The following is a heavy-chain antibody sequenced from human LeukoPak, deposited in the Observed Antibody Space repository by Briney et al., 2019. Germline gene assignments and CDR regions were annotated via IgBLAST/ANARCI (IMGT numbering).Heavy chain of an antibody. CDR1: GYTFTRYG. CDR2: ISAYNGNT. Sequence: ASVKVSCKSSGYTFTRYGIRWVRRPPGQGLAWMGWISAYNGNTNYAQKLQGRATKPTDTSTTTAHAELRSQRPDDTAVYYCARFTDSGWPIFDCWGQGTLVAVPS. D-gene: IGHD6-19*01. J-gene: IGHJ4*02. CDR3: ARFTDSGWPIFDC. V-gene: IGHV1-18*01.